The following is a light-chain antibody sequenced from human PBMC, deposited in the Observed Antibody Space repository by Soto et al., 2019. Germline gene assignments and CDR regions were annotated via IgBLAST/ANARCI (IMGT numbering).Light chain of an antibody. CDR3: QQYGRSLWT. CDR1: QSVSSSY. CDR2: GAS. Sequence: EIVLTQSPGTLSLSPGERATLSCRASQSVSSSYLAWYQQKPGQAPRLLIYGASSRATGIPDRFSGYGSGTDFTLTISRLEPEDFAFYYCQQYGRSLWTFGQGTKVEIK. V-gene: IGKV3-20*01. J-gene: IGKJ1*01.